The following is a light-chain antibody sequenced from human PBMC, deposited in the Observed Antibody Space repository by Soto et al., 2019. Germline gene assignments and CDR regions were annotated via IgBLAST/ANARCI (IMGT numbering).Light chain of an antibody. CDR3: SSYTSSSAL. V-gene: IGLV2-14*01. CDR2: EVS. J-gene: IGLJ2*01. CDR1: SSDVGGYNY. Sequence: QSVLTQPASVSGSPGQSITISCTGTSSDVGGYNYVSWYQQHPGKAPKLMIYEVSNRPSGVSNRFSGSKSANTASLTISGLQAEDEADYYCSSYTSSSALFGGGTKVTVL.